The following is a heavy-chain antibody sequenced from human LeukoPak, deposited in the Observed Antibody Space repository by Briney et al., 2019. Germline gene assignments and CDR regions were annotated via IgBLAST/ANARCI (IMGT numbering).Heavy chain of an antibody. CDR2: ISSSGSTI. J-gene: IGHJ3*01. CDR3: ARDLGYGYSSGSPS. V-gene: IGHV3-11*04. D-gene: IGHD6-19*01. CDR1: GFTFSDYY. Sequence: PGGSLRLSCAASGFTFSDYYMSWIRQAPGKGLEWVSYISSSGSTIYYADSVKGRFTISRDNAKNPLYLQMNSLRAEDTAVYYCARDLGYGYSSGSPSWGQGTMVTVSS.